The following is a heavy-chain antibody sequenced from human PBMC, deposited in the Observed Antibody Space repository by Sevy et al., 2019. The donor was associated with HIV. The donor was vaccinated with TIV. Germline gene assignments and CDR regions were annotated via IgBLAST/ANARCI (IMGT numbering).Heavy chain of an antibody. V-gene: IGHV3-30-3*01. CDR3: ARIVTGGSYVSGMDV. Sequence: GGSLRLSCATSGFMFSNHAMHWVRQAPGKGLEWVALISYDGSNRYYADSVKGRFTISRDNSKYTLYVQMNSLKTEDTAVYYCARIVTGGSYVSGMDVWGQGTTVTVSS. J-gene: IGHJ6*02. D-gene: IGHD2-21*02. CDR1: GFMFSNHA. CDR2: ISYDGSNR.